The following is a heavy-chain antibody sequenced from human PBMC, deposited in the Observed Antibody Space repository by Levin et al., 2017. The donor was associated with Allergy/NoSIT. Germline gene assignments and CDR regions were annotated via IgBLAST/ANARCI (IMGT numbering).Heavy chain of an antibody. CDR3: ARGQIVVVPAAHLRPEL. J-gene: IGHJ4*02. Sequence: SETLSLTCAVYGGSFSGYYWSWIRQPPGKGLEWIGEINHSGSTNYNPSLKSRVTISVDTSKNQFSLKLSSVTAADTAVYYCARGQIVVVPAAHLRPELWGQGTLVTVSS. V-gene: IGHV4-34*01. D-gene: IGHD2-2*01. CDR2: INHSGST. CDR1: GGSFSGYY.